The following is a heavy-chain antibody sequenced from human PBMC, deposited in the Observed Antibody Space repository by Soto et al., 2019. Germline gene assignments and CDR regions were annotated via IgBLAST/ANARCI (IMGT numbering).Heavy chain of an antibody. D-gene: IGHD3-22*01. CDR1: GYSFVTHG. CDR2: ISGNRGDT. CDR3: ARSRQSSGYYYGGSPHHPWYFDF. V-gene: IGHV1-18*01. Sequence: RASVKVSCKASGYSFVTHGITWVRRAPGQGLEWMGWISGNRGDTNYAPRFQGRVTMTTDTSTSTAYMELRSLKSDDTAVYYCARSRQSSGYYYGGSPHHPWYFDFWGPGSLVTVSS. J-gene: IGHJ2*01.